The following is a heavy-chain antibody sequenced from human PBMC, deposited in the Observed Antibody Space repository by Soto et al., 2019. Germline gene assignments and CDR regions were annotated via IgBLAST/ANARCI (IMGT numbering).Heavy chain of an antibody. CDR2: ISESGDNT. J-gene: IGHJ5*02. Sequence: EVQLLESGGGSAQPGGSLRLSCAASGFSFSSSAMSWVRQAPGKGLEWVSAISESGDNTFYADSVKGRFTISRENSNNAIYLQMDTLRAEDTALYFCAKGGYTYGLDPWGQGTLVTVSS. CDR1: GFSFSSSA. D-gene: IGHD5-18*01. CDR3: AKGGYTYGLDP. V-gene: IGHV3-23*01.